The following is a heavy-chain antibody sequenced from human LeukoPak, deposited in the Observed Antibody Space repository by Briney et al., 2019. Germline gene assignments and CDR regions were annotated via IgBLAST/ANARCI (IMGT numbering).Heavy chain of an antibody. CDR3: ARGSIFGVDNGAFDI. Sequence: ASVKVSCKASGGTFSSYAINWVRQATGQGLEWMGWMNPNSGNTGYAQKFQGRVTITRNTSISTAYMELSSLRSEDTAVYYCARGSIFGVDNGAFDIWGQGTMVTVSS. D-gene: IGHD3-3*01. CDR2: MNPNSGNT. CDR1: GGTFSSYA. V-gene: IGHV1-8*03. J-gene: IGHJ3*02.